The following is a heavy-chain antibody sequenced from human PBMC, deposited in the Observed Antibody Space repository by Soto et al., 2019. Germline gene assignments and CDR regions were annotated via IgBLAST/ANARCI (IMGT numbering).Heavy chain of an antibody. CDR2: LRQGPSEI. CDR1: GFNFGTNW. D-gene: IGHD2-2*01. V-gene: IGHV3-7*01. Sequence: GGSLRLSCVASGFNFGTNWMSWVRQAPGKGPEWVANLRQGPSEINYVASVRGRFTISRDNARNSLYLQMTDLRVEDTAVYYCARGSTSFDFWGLGALVTVSS. CDR3: ARGSTSFDF. J-gene: IGHJ4*02.